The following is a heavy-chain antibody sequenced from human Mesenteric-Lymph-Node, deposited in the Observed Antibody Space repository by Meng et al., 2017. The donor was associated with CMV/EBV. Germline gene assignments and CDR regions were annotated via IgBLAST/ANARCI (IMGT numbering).Heavy chain of an antibody. CDR3: ARETGTTGNI. V-gene: IGHV4-34*01. CDR2: INHSGST. J-gene: IGHJ4*02. Sequence: SETLSLTCAVYGGSFSGYYWSWIRQPPGKGLEWIGEINHSGSTNYNPSLKSRVTISVDTSKNQFSLKLSSVTAADTAVYYCARETGTTGNIWGQGTLVTVSS. D-gene: IGHD1-1*01. CDR1: GGSFSGYY.